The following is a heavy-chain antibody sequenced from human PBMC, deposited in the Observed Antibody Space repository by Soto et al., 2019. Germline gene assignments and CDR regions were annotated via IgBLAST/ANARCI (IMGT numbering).Heavy chain of an antibody. CDR1: GYTFTSYA. Sequence: QVQLVQSGAEVKKPGASVKVSCKASGYTFTSYAMHWVRQAPGQRLEWMGWINAGNGNTKYSQKFQGRVTITRDTSASTDYMELSSLRSEDTAVYYCARGSILDYWGQGTLVTVSS. V-gene: IGHV1-3*01. CDR2: INAGNGNT. J-gene: IGHJ4*02. CDR3: ARGSILDY.